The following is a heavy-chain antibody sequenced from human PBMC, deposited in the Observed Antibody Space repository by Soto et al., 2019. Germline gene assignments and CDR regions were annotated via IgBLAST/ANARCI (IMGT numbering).Heavy chain of an antibody. D-gene: IGHD2-21*02. V-gene: IGHV2-5*02. CDR1: GFSLSTIGVG. CDR2: IYWDDDK. CDR3: VQSRCGGDCLQSYSSHSSYGLEV. Sequence: QITLKESGPTLVKPTQTLTLTCTFSGFSLSTIGVGVGWIRQPPGKALDWLALIYWDDDKRYSPSLKSRLTVPKDTSKNQVVLTMTNMDPADTATYYCVQSRCGGDCLQSYSSHSSYGLEVWGQGTTVTVSS. J-gene: IGHJ6*02.